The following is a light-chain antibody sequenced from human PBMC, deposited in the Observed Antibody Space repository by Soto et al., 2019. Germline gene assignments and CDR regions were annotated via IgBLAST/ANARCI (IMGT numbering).Light chain of an antibody. CDR3: ATWDSSLSAGV. V-gene: IGLV1-51*01. CDR1: SSNIVNNY. Sequence: QSVLTQPPSVSAAPGQKVTISCSGSSSNIVNNYVSWYQQLPGTAPKLLIYDNDKRPSGIPDRFSGSKSGTSATLGVTGLQTGDEADYCCATWDSSLSAGVFGGGTKLTVL. J-gene: IGLJ2*01. CDR2: DND.